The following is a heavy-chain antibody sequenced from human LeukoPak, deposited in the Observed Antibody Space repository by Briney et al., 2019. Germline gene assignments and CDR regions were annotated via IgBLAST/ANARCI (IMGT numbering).Heavy chain of an antibody. V-gene: IGHV4-34*01. CDR3: ARGRSYGPSGGYYFDY. CDR1: GGSFSGYY. D-gene: IGHD5-18*01. J-gene: IGHJ4*02. Sequence: PSETLSLTCAVYGGSFSGYYWSWIRQPPGKGLEWIGEINHSGSTNYNPSLKSRVTISVDTSKNQFSLKLSSVTAADTAVYYCARGRSYGPSGGYYFDYWGQGTLVTVSS. CDR2: INHSGST.